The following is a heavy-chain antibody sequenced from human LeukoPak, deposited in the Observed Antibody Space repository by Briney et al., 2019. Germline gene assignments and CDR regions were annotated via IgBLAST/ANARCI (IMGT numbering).Heavy chain of an antibody. V-gene: IGHV3-21*01. CDR1: GFTFSSYS. D-gene: IGHD6-19*01. CDR2: ISSSSSYI. Sequence: PGGSLRLSCAASGFTFSSYSVNWVRQAPGKGLEWVSSISSSSSYIYYADSVKGRFTISRDNAKNSLYLQMNSLRAEDTAVYYCARLLGGHSSGWSAFDYWGQGTLVTVSS. CDR3: ARLLGGHSSGWSAFDY. J-gene: IGHJ4*02.